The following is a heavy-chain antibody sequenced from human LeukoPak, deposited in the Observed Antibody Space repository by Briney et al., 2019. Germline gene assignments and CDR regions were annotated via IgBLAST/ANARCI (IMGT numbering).Heavy chain of an antibody. CDR1: GGSFSGYY. CDR3: ASGLMHTVTGTG. Sequence: SETLPLTCAVYGGSFSGYYWSWIRQSPGKGLEWIGEINHSGSTNYNPSLKSRVTISVDTSKNQFSLKLSSVTAADTAVYYCASGLMHTVTGTGWGQGTLVTVSS. D-gene: IGHD4-17*01. V-gene: IGHV4-34*01. CDR2: INHSGST. J-gene: IGHJ4*02.